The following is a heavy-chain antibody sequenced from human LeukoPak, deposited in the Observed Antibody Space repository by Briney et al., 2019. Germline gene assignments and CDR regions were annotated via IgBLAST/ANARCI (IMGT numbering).Heavy chain of an antibody. CDR1: GFTFSSYG. CDR3: AKQGSGSYHNCGDY. D-gene: IGHD1-26*01. J-gene: IGHJ4*02. CDR2: IWYDGSNK. Sequence: GSLRLSCAASGFTFSSYGMHWVRQAPGKGLEWVAVIWYDGSNKYYADSVKGRFTISRDNSKNTLYLQMNSLRAEDTAVYYCAKQGSGSYHNCGDYWGQGTLVTVSS. V-gene: IGHV3-33*06.